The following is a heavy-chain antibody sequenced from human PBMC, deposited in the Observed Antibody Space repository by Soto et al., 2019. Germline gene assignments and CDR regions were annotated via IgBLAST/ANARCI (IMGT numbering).Heavy chain of an antibody. V-gene: IGHV4-59*08. D-gene: IGHD3-22*01. Sequence: SETLCLTCTVAGGSISSYYWSRIRQPPGKGLEWIGYIYYSGSTNYNPSLKSRVTISVDTSKNQFSLKLSSVTAADTAVYYCARHGYDSRIHYLYYFDNWGQGTLVTVSS. CDR3: ARHGYDSRIHYLYYFDN. CDR2: IYYSGST. J-gene: IGHJ4*02. CDR1: GGSISSYY.